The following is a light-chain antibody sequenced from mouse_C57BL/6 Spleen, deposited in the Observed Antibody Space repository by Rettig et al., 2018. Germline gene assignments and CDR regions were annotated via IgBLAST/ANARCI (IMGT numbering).Light chain of an antibody. CDR2: GTN. V-gene: IGLV1*01. CDR1: VTTSNY. CDR3: ALWYSNHFI. J-gene: IGLJ3*01. Sequence: VTTSNYANWVQEKPDHLFTGLIGGTNNRAPGVPARFSGSLIGDKAALTITGAQTEDEAIYFCALWYSNHFIFGSGTKVTVL.